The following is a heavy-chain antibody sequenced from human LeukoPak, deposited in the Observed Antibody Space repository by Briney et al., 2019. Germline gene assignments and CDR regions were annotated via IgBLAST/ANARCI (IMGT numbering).Heavy chain of an antibody. J-gene: IGHJ4*02. D-gene: IGHD1-26*01. CDR1: GFTFSSHS. Sequence: GGSLRLSCGASGFTFSSHSMNWVRQAPGRGLEWVSYISSAGRTYYADSVDGRFTTSRDNAKNSLYLQMNSLRDEDTAVYYCAREGVSGSYEDYWGQGTLVTVSS. CDR3: AREGVSGSYEDY. V-gene: IGHV3-48*02. CDR2: ISSAGRT.